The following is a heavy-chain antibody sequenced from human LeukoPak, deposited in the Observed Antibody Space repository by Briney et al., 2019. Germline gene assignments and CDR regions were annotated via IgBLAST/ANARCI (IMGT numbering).Heavy chain of an antibody. D-gene: IGHD2-21*02. CDR3: ATRPSCGGDCYSVGPLIY. J-gene: IGHJ4*02. V-gene: IGHV1-69*13. CDR1: GSTFSDDV. CDR2: LVPIFGTA. Sequence: GASVKVSCKASGSTFSDDVFSWVRQAPGHGLERMGRLVPIFGTADFAQTFQGRVTITAADSTRTVYMELSSLTSDDTATYFCATRPSCGGDCYSVGPLIYWGQGSLVTVSS.